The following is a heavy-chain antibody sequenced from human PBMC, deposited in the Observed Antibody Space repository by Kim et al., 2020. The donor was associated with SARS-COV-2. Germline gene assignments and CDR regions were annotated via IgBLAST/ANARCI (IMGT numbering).Heavy chain of an antibody. CDR2: ISSSSTYI. V-gene: IGHV3-21*04. Sequence: GGSLSLSCAASGFTFSTYSETWVRQPPGKGLERVSSISSSSTYINYEDPSKGRFTTTRDNAKNSQYLKMNSLRAEDTAVYYCARGPRGYSYGPGDYWGQGTRVTVSS. D-gene: IGHD5-18*01. CDR3: ARGPRGYSYGPGDY. J-gene: IGHJ4*02. CDR1: GFTFSTYS.